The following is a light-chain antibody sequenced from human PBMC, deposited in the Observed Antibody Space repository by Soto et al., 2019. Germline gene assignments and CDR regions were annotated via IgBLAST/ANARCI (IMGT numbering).Light chain of an antibody. J-gene: IGKJ5*01. CDR3: QQHNQWPIT. V-gene: IGKV3D-15*01. CDR2: YIS. CDR1: QSAGNF. Sequence: EIVMTQSPATLSVSPGETASLSCRASQSAGNFLAWYQLKPGQAPRLLIYYISTRATGIPARFSGSGSGTEFTLTINSLQSEDSAVYYCQQHNQWPITFGQGTRLEIK.